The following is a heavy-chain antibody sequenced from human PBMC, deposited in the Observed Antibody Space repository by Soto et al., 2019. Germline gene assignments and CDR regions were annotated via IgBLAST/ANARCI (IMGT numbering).Heavy chain of an antibody. D-gene: IGHD4-17*01. J-gene: IGHJ4*02. CDR3: ARTLYGDNVDY. CDR2: INAGNGNR. V-gene: IGHV1-3*01. Sequence: ASVKVSCKASGYTFTSYAMHWVRQAPGQRLEWMGWINAGNGNRKYSQKFQGRVTMTRNTSISTAYMELSSLRSEDTAVYYCARTLYGDNVDYWGQGTLVTVSS. CDR1: GYTFTSYA.